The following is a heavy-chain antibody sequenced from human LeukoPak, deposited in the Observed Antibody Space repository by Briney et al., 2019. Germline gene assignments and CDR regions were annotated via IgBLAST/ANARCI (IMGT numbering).Heavy chain of an antibody. CDR1: GYSFTSYW. V-gene: IGHV5-51*01. CDR2: IYPGDSDT. CDR3: ARRVVTQGYYYYYGMDV. J-gene: IGHJ6*02. Sequence: GESLKISCKGSGYSFTSYWIGWVRQMPGKGLEWMGIIYPGDSDTRYSPSFQGQVTISADKSISTAYLQWSSLKASDTAMCYCARRVVTQGYYYYYGMDVWGQGTTVTVSS. D-gene: IGHD4-23*01.